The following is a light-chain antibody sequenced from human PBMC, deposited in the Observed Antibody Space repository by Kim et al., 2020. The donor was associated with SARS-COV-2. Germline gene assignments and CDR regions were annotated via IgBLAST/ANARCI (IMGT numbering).Light chain of an antibody. J-gene: IGLJ3*02. Sequence: APLSTTRNNNTVWSQGAPWLQQPPRPPPNPLSYSNNHRPSGISDRLSASRSGNPASLTITGLHPEDEADYYCLAWDSSLRAWVFGGGTQLTVL. CDR2: SNN. CDR3: LAWDSSLRAWV. V-gene: IGLV10-54*01. CDR1: NNTVWSQG.